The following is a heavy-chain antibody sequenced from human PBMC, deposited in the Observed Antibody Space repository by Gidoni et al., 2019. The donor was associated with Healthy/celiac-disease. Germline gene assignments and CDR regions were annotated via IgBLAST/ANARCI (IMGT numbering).Heavy chain of an antibody. CDR2: IYSSGST. D-gene: IGHD4-17*01. Sequence: QLQLQESGPGLVKPSETLSLTCTVSGGPISSSSYYWGWIRQPPGKGLEWIGSIYSSGSTYYNPSLKSRVTISVDTSKNQFSLKLSSVTAADTAVYYCARWRGSRNDYGDYGLDYWGQGTLVTVSS. CDR3: ARWRGSRNDYGDYGLDY. J-gene: IGHJ4*02. CDR1: GGPISSSSYY. V-gene: IGHV4-39*01.